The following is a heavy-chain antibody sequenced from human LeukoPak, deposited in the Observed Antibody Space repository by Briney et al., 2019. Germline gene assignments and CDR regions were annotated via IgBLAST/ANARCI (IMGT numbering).Heavy chain of an antibody. CDR1: GFTFSSYS. Sequence: GGSLRLSCAASGFTFSSYSMNWVRQAPGKGLEWVSYISSSSSYIYYADSVKGRFTISRDNAKNSLYLQMNSLRAEDTAVYYCARDMARITMVRGVMGGWGQGTLVTVSS. J-gene: IGHJ4*02. CDR3: ARDMARITMVRGVMGG. D-gene: IGHD3-10*01. CDR2: ISSSSSYI. V-gene: IGHV3-21*01.